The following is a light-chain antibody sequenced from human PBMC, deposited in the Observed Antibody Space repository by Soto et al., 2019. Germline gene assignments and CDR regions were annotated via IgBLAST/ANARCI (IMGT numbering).Light chain of an antibody. CDR2: KAS. J-gene: IGKJ1*01. CDR1: QSISAW. V-gene: IGKV1-5*03. Sequence: DIHMTQSPSTLSASVGDRVSINFRASQSISAWLAWYQQKPGKAPRVLIYKASTLAVGLPSWCSGGGSRTEFTLPISRLQPDDFDTYYCQPYNSYSRTFGQGTQVDIK. CDR3: QPYNSYSRT.